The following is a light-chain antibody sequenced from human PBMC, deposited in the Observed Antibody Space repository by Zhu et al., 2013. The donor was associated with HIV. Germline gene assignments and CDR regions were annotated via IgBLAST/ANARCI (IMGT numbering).Light chain of an antibody. CDR1: SSNIGADYD. Sequence: QSMLTQPPSVSGAPGQRVTISCTGSSSNIGADYDVHWYQQIPGKAPKLLIYGNNNRPSGVPDRFSGSKSGTSASWPSLGSRLRMRLIIYCAAWDDSLSSPLFGEGTKRERP. CDR2: GNN. V-gene: IGLV1-40*01. J-gene: IGLJ2*01. CDR3: AAWDDSLSSPL.